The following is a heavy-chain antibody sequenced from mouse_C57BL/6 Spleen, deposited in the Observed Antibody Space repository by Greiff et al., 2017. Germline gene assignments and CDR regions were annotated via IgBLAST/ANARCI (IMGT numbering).Heavy chain of an antibody. CDR3: ARDRLGRGGYFDY. CDR1: GFTFSDYY. D-gene: IGHD4-1*01. CDR2: INYDGSST. V-gene: IGHV5-16*01. J-gene: IGHJ2*01. Sequence: EVNLVESEGGLVQPGSSMKLSCTASGFTFSDYYMAWVRQVPEKGLEWVANINYDGSSTYYLDSLKSRFIISRDNAKNILYLQMSSLKSEDTATYYCARDRLGRGGYFDYWGQGTTLTVSS.